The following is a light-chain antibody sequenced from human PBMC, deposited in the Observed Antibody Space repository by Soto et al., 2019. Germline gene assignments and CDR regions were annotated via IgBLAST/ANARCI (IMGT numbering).Light chain of an antibody. Sequence: QSALTQPPSASGSPGQSVTISCTGTSSDVGGYNYFSWYQQHPGKAPKLVIYEVSKRPSGVPDRFSGSKSGNTASLTVSGLQAEDEADYYCSSYAGSNNFDVFGTGTKLTVL. CDR3: SSYAGSNNFDV. CDR1: SSDVGGYNY. J-gene: IGLJ1*01. CDR2: EVS. V-gene: IGLV2-8*01.